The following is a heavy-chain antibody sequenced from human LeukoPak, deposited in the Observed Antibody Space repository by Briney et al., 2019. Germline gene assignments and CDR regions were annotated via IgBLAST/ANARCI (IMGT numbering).Heavy chain of an antibody. CDR1: GVTVNMNY. Sequence: PGGSLRLSCAASGVTVNMNYMSWVRQAPGKGLEWVSGISWNSGSIGYADSVKGRFTISRDNAKNSLYLQMNSLRAEDTALYYCAKAITMIVADAFDIWGQGTMVTVSS. J-gene: IGHJ3*02. D-gene: IGHD3-22*01. CDR2: ISWNSGSI. CDR3: AKAITMIVADAFDI. V-gene: IGHV3-9*01.